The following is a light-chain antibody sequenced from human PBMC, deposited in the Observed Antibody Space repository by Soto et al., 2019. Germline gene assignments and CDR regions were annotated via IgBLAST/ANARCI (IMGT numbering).Light chain of an antibody. V-gene: IGLV2-8*01. J-gene: IGLJ1*01. CDR1: RSDVGGYNY. CDR2: EVN. CDR3: SSYAGSNNKV. Sequence: QSALTQPPSASGSPGQSVTISCTGTRSDVGGYNYVSWYQQHPGKAPKLMIYEVNKRPSGVPDRFSGSKSGTTASLTVSGLQAEDEADYYCSSYAGSNNKVFGTGTKLT.